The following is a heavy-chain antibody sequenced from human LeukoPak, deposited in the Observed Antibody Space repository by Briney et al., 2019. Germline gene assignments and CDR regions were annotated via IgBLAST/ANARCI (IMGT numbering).Heavy chain of an antibody. CDR1: GFTFSDYA. J-gene: IGHJ4*02. CDR3: ASKQQIYRYYFDY. V-gene: IGHV3-23*01. D-gene: IGHD6-13*01. Sequence: GGSLRLSCAASGFTFSDYAMSWVRQAPGKGLEWVSAISISGGSTYYADSVKGRFTISRDKSNNTLYLQMNSLRAEDTAVYYCASKQQIYRYYFDYWGQGTLVTVSA. CDR2: ISISGGST.